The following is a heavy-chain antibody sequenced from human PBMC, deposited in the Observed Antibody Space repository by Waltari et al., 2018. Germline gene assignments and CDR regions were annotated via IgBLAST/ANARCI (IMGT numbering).Heavy chain of an antibody. CDR3: AREDTLLWFTWFDP. J-gene: IGHJ5*02. Sequence: QLVESGGGLVQPGGSLRLSCDAPGFTFVNSCMSWVRPAPGKGLGWVAHIKPDGSEKYYVDSVKGRFIISRDNAKNSLYLQMNSLRAEDTAVYYCAREDTLLWFTWFDPWGQGTLVTVSS. V-gene: IGHV3-7*01. D-gene: IGHD3-10*01. CDR2: IKPDGSEK. CDR1: GFTFVNSC.